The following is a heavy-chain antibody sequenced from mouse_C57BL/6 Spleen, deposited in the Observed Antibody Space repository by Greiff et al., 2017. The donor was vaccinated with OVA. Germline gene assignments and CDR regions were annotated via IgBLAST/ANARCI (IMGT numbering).Heavy chain of an antibody. CDR1: GYTFTDYN. Sequence: EVQLQQSGPELVKPGASVKMSCKASGYTFTDYNMHWVKQSHGKSLEWIGYINPNNGGTSYNQKFKGKATLTVNKSSSTAYMELRSLTSEDSAVYYCARLGGKGGWFDVWGTGTTVTVSS. V-gene: IGHV1-22*01. CDR3: ARLGGKGGWFDV. CDR2: INPNNGGT. D-gene: IGHD1-1*02. J-gene: IGHJ1*03.